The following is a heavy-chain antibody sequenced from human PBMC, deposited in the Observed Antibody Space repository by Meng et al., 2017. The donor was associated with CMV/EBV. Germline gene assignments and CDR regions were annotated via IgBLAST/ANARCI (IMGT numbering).Heavy chain of an antibody. D-gene: IGHD3-3*01. CDR2: INHSGST. CDR1: GGSFSGYY. Sequence: SETLSLTCAVYGGSFSGYYWSWIRQPPGKGLEWIGEINHSGSTNYNPSLKSRVTISVDTSKNQFSLKLSSATAADTAVYYCARRNGVPRVFWSYYGMDVWGQGTTVTVSS. J-gene: IGHJ6*02. CDR3: ARRNGVPRVFWSYYGMDV. V-gene: IGHV4-34*01.